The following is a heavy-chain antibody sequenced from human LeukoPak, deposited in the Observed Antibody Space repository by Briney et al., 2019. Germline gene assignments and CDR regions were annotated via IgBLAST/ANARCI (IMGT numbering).Heavy chain of an antibody. CDR3: AKDLVNRLDTVTYYFDY. J-gene: IGHJ4*02. D-gene: IGHD4-17*01. V-gene: IGHV3-74*01. Sequence: GGSLRLSCVASGFTFSSYWMPWVRQAPGKGLVWVSRINPDGSSTTYGDSVKGRFTISRDNSKNTLYLQMNSLRAEDTAVYYCAKDLVNRLDTVTYYFDYWGQGTLVTVSS. CDR1: GFTFSSYW. CDR2: INPDGSST.